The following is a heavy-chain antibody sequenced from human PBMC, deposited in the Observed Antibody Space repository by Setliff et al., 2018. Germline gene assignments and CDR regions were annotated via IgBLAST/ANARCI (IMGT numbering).Heavy chain of an antibody. V-gene: IGHV4-39*07. Sequence: SETLSLTCSVSGGSITSRSYYWGWICQSPGKGLEWLGTIYYSGTTYYNSSLRSRVSISTDTSKNQFSLKLSSVTAADTAVYYCARGHHYYDSSGYYRCWGQGTLVTVSS. CDR2: IYYSGTT. CDR1: GGSITSRSYY. CDR3: ARGHHYYDSSGYYRC. D-gene: IGHD3-22*01. J-gene: IGHJ4*02.